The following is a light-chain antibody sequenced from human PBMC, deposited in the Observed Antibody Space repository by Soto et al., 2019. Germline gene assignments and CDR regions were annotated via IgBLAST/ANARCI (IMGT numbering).Light chain of an antibody. CDR3: QQYNPYSPWT. CDR2: AAS. Sequence: DLQITHSPSSLSASVLYRVTITCRASQSISSYLNWYHQKPGKAPKLLIYAASTLQSGVPSRFSGSGSGTDFTLTISGLQPDDFATYYCQQYNPYSPWTFGQGTKVDI. CDR1: QSISSY. J-gene: IGKJ1*01. V-gene: IGKV1-39*01.